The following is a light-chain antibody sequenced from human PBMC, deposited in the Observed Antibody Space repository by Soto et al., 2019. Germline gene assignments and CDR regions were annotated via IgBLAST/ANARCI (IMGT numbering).Light chain of an antibody. CDR3: LLSCSGVVV. CDR2: DTS. V-gene: IGLV7-46*01. CDR1: TGAVTGGHY. J-gene: IGLJ3*02. Sequence: QAVVTQEPSLTVSPGGTVTLTCGSSTGAVTGGHYPYWFQQKPGQAPKTLIYDTSYKHSWTPARFSGSLLGGKAALTLSGAQPEDEADYYCLLSCSGVVVFGGGTQLTVL.